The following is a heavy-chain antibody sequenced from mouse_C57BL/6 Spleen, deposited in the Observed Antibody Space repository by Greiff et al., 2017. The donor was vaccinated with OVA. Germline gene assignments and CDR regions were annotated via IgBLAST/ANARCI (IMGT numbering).Heavy chain of an antibody. Sequence: EVKLMESGPELVKPGASVKISCKASGYSFTGYYMNWVKQSPEKSLEWIGEINPSTGGTTYNQKFKAKATLTVDKSSSTAYMQLKSLTSEDSAVYYCARWEYYFDYWGQGTTLTVSS. V-gene: IGHV1-42*01. CDR2: INPSTGGT. J-gene: IGHJ2*01. CDR1: GYSFTGYY. CDR3: ARWEYYFDY. D-gene: IGHD4-1*01.